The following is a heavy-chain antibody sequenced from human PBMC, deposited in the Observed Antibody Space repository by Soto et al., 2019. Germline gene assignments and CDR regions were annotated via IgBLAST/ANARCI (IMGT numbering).Heavy chain of an antibody. V-gene: IGHV1-46*01. CDR1: GYTFTSYY. J-gene: IGHJ4*02. Sequence: QVQLVQSGAEVKKPGASVKISCKASGYTFTSYYMHWVRQAPGQGLEWMGIINPSGGSTNYAQKLTGRVAMTRDTSRSTVYMELNSLRSEDTAVYYCARPPYPGCINAVCYPLDYWGQGTLVTVSS. CDR3: ARPPYPGCINAVCYPLDY. CDR2: INPSGGST. D-gene: IGHD2-8*01.